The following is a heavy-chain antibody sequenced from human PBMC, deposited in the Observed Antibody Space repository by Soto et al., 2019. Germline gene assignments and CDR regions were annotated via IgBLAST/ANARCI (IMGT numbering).Heavy chain of an antibody. CDR2: INPSGGST. Sequence: EASVKVSCKASGYTFTSYYMHWVRQAPGQGLEWMGIINPSGGSTSYAQKFQGRVTMTRDTSTSTVYMELSSLRSEDTAVYYCARQYCSSTSCPYGMDVWGQGTTVTVSS. V-gene: IGHV1-46*01. J-gene: IGHJ6*02. D-gene: IGHD2-2*01. CDR1: GYTFTSYY. CDR3: ARQYCSSTSCPYGMDV.